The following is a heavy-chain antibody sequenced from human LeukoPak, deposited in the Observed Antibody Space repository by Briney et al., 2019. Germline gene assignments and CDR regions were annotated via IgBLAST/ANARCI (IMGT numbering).Heavy chain of an antibody. D-gene: IGHD2-2*02. CDR2: IGTVGDT. Sequence: GGSLRLSCAASGFTFSSYDMHWVRQATGKALEWVSAIGTVGDTYYPDSVKGRFTVSRENAKNSFYLQMNSLTAGDTAVYYCARAPSGWLYRIDYWGQGTLVTVSS. J-gene: IGHJ4*02. V-gene: IGHV3-13*04. CDR3: ARAPSGWLYRIDY. CDR1: GFTFSSYD.